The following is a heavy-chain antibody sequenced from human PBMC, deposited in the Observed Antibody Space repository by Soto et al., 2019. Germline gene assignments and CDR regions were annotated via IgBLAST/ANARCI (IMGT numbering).Heavy chain of an antibody. CDR2: ISYDGSNK. CDR3: ARDRITMVRGPGMDV. D-gene: IGHD3-10*01. J-gene: IGHJ6*02. Sequence: PGGSLRLSCAASGSTFSSYAMHWVRQAPGKGLVWVAVISYDGSNKYYADSVKGRFTISRDNPKNTLYLQMNSLRAEDTAVYYCARDRITMVRGPGMDVWGQGTTVTVSS. CDR1: GSTFSSYA. V-gene: IGHV3-30-3*01.